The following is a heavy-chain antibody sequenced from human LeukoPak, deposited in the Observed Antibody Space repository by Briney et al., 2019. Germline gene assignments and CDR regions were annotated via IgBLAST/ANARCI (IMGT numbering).Heavy chain of an antibody. CDR2: ISSNGGGTYGT. CDR3: AKGPPDSSNRYKRTQG. Sequence: PGGSLRRSCAASGFSFRSSGMHWVRQAPGKGLEYVSAISSNGGGTYGTYYANSVKGRFTVSRDNSKNTLYLQMGSLRVEDTAVYYCAKGPPDSSNRYKRTQGWGQGTLVTVSS. V-gene: IGHV3-64*01. D-gene: IGHD6-13*01. J-gene: IGHJ4*02. CDR1: GFSFRSSG.